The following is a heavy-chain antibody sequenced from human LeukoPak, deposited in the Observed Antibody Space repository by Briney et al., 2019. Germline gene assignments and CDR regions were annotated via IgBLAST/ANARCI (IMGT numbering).Heavy chain of an antibody. CDR3: ARPVVAATPWYFQY. V-gene: IGHV4-39*01. CDR2: IFYSGST. Sequence: SETLSLTCTVSGGSISSSNYYWGWIRQSPGKGLEWIGSIFYSGSTYYNPSLKSRVTISVDTSKNQFSLKLRSVTAADTALYYCARPVVAATPWYFQYWGQGTLVSVSS. CDR1: GGSISSSNYY. D-gene: IGHD2-15*01. J-gene: IGHJ1*01.